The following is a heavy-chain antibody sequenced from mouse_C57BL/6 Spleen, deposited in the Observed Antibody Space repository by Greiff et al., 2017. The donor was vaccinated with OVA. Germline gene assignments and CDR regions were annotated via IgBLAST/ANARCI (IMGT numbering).Heavy chain of an antibody. CDR2: INPGSGGT. V-gene: IGHV1-54*01. CDR3: ARSYYSNFLFAY. CDR1: GYAFTNYL. D-gene: IGHD2-5*01. Sequence: QVQLKQSGAELVRPGTSVKVSCKASGYAFTNYLIEWVKQRPGQGLEWIGVINPGSGGTNYNEKFKGKATLTADKSSSTAYMQLSSLTSEDSAVYFCARSYYSNFLFAYWGQGTLVTVSA. J-gene: IGHJ3*01.